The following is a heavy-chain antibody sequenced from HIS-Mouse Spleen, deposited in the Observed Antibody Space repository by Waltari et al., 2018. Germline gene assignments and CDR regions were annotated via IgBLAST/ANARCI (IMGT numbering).Heavy chain of an antibody. D-gene: IGHD4-4*01. J-gene: IGHJ4*02. CDR3: ARGHDYSNYFDY. Sequence: QVQLVESGGGVVQPGRSLRLSCAASGFTFSSHAMHWVRQAPGKGLEWVAVISDDGSNKYYADSVKGRFTISRDNSKNTLYLQMNSLRAEDTAVYYCARGHDYSNYFDYWGQGTLVTVSS. CDR1: GFTFSSHA. CDR2: ISDDGSNK. V-gene: IGHV3-30-3*01.